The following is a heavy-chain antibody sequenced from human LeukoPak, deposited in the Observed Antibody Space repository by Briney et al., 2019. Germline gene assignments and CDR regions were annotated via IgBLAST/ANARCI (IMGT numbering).Heavy chain of an antibody. CDR1: GFTFSSYW. CDR2: IKGKSAGGTT. Sequence: GGSLRLSCAASGFTFSSYWMSWVRQAPGKGLEWVGRIKGKSAGGTTDYAAPVKGRFTILKDDSENTLYLQMNSLTTEDTAVYYCTWLYSDAFNIWGQGTMVTVSS. V-gene: IGHV3-15*01. J-gene: IGHJ3*02. CDR3: TWLYSDAFNI. D-gene: IGHD2-15*01.